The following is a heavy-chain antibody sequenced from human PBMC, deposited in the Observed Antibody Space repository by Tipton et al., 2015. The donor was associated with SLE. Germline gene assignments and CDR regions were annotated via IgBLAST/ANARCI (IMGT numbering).Heavy chain of an antibody. J-gene: IGHJ4*02. CDR1: GYTFTNYG. CDR2: VDTYNGIT. V-gene: IGHV1-18*01. CDR3: ATVYTGGSASTY. D-gene: IGHD3-16*01. Sequence: QLVQSGAEVKEPGASVKVSCKASGYTFTNYGVTWVRQAPGQGLEWMGWVDTYNGITNYAQKFQGRITMTTDTSTSTAYVELRSLRSDDTAVYYCATVYTGGSASTYWGQGTLVTVSS.